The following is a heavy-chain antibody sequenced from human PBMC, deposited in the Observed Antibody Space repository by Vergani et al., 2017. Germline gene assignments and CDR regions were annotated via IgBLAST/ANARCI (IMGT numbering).Heavy chain of an antibody. Sequence: QVQLQESGPGLVKSSETLSLTCSVSFDSIRNLYCNWIRQPPGKGLEWIGSIHYSENTNYNPSLKTQVTLSVDTSKNQFSLTLTSVTAADTAVYYCASDTHSGQRADRWGQGSLVTVTS. J-gene: IGHJ5*02. CDR1: FDSIRNLY. D-gene: IGHD6-19*01. V-gene: IGHV4-59*11. CDR3: ASDTHSGQRADR. CDR2: IHYSENT.